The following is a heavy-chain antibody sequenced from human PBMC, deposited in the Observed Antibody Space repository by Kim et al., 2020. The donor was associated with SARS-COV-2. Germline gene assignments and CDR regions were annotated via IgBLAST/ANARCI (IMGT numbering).Heavy chain of an antibody. CDR1: GFTFSSYG. V-gene: IGHV3-30*18. J-gene: IGHJ5*02. Sequence: GGSLRLSCAASGFTFSSYGMHWVRQAPGKGLEWVAVISYDGSNKYYADSVKGRFTISRDNSKNTLYLQMNSLRAEDTAVYYCAKDWGPNIAAAGGNWFDPWGQGTLVTVSS. D-gene: IGHD6-13*01. CDR2: ISYDGSNK. CDR3: AKDWGPNIAAAGGNWFDP.